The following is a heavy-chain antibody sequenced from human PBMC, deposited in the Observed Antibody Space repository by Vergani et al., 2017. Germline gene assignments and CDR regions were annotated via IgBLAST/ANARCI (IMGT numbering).Heavy chain of an antibody. D-gene: IGHD2-8*01. Sequence: QVQLQESGPGLVKPSETLSLTCTVSGGSIRSYYWSWIRQPPGKGLEWIGYIYNSGSTKYNPSLKSRVSISIDTSKNQFSLNLSSVTAADTAVYYCASSICTNGVCRFGQFRFDPWGQGTLVTVSS. CDR2: IYNSGST. CDR1: GGSIRSYY. J-gene: IGHJ5*02. V-gene: IGHV4-59*08. CDR3: ASSICTNGVCRFGQFRFDP.